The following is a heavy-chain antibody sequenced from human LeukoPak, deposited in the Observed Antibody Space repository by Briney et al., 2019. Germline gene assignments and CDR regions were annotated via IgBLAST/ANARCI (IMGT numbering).Heavy chain of an antibody. V-gene: IGHV4-39*01. D-gene: IGHD6-13*01. CDR1: GASISSDH. CDR2: VYSTGST. J-gene: IGHJ4*02. Sequence: SETLSLTCSVSGASISSDHWGWIRQPPGKGLEWIGNVYSTGSTYYNPSLKSRLTISVDTSTNQFSLNVNSVTAADTAVYYCARLVGRGERQQLMDYWGRGTLVTVSS. CDR3: ARLVGRGERQQLMDY.